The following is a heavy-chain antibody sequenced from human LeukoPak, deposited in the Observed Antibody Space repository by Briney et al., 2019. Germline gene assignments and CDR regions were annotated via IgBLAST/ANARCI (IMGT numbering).Heavy chain of an antibody. CDR1: GGSISSYY. J-gene: IGHJ4*02. V-gene: IGHV4-4*07. D-gene: IGHD3-10*01. Sequence: SETLSLTCTVSGGSISSYYWSWIRQPAGKGLEWIGRIYTSGSTNYNPSLKSRVAMSVDTSKNQFSLKLSSVTAADMAVYYCARGVGIGYYGSGSYIGYYFDYWGQGTLVTISS. CDR3: ARGVGIGYYGSGSYIGYYFDY. CDR2: IYTSGST.